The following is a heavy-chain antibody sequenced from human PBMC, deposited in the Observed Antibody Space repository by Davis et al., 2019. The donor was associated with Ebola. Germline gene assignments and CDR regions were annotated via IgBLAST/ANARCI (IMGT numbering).Heavy chain of an antibody. D-gene: IGHD4-17*01. CDR2: IWYDGSNK. CDR3: ARVDENGDTDY. J-gene: IGHJ4*02. V-gene: IGHV3-33*08. CDR1: GFTFDDYA. Sequence: GESLKISCAASGFTFDDYAMHWVRQAPGKGLEWVAVIWYDGSNKYYADSVKGRFTISRDNSKNTLYLQMNSLRAEDTALYYCARVDENGDTDYWGQGTLVTVSS.